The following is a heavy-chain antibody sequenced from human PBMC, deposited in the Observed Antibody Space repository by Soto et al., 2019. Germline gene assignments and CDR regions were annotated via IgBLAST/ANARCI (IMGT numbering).Heavy chain of an antibody. CDR1: GGSFSGYY. CDR2: INHSGST. Sequence: MLSATLSLTCAVYGGSFSGYYWSWIRQPPGKGLEWIGEINHSGSTNYNPSLKSRVTISVDTSKNQFSLKLSSVTAADTAVYYCARSGPRGVDYWGQGTLVTVSS. CDR3: ARSGPRGVDY. J-gene: IGHJ4*02. V-gene: IGHV4-34*01. D-gene: IGHD3-10*01.